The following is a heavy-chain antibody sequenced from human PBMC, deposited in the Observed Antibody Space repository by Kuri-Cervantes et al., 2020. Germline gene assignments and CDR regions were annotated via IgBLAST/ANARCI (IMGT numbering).Heavy chain of an antibody. J-gene: IGHJ6*02. CDR2: ISYDGSNK. Sequence: GESLRLSCAASGFTFSSYAMHWVRQAPGKGLEWVAVISYDGSNKYYADSVKGRFTISRDNSKNTLYLQMNSLRAEDTAVYYCARVSSPADIVVVPAAIYYYYYYGLDVWGQGTTVTVSS. V-gene: IGHV3-30-3*01. CDR3: ARVSSPADIVVVPAAIYYYYYYGLDV. D-gene: IGHD2-2*02. CDR1: GFTFSSYA.